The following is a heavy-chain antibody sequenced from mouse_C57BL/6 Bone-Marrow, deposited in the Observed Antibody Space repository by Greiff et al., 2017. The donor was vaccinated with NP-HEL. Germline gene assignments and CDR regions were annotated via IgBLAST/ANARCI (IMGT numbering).Heavy chain of an antibody. CDR1: GFTFSDYG. CDR2: ISSGSSTI. CDR3: ARGGYYAMDY. J-gene: IGHJ4*01. V-gene: IGHV5-17*01. Sequence: VMLVESGGGLVKPGGSLKLSCAASGFTFSDYGMHWVRQAPEKGLEWVAYISSGSSTIYYADTVKGRFTISRDNAKNTLFLQMTSLRSEDTAMYYCARGGYYAMDYWGQGTSVTVSS.